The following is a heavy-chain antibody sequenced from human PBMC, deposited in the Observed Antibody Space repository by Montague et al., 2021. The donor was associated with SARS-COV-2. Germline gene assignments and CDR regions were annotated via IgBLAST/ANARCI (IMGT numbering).Heavy chain of an antibody. V-gene: IGHV4-39*07. CDR3: ARDLAGYYGSGSYGGMDV. Sequence: SETLSLTCTVSGGSISSSSYYWGWIRQPPGKGLEWIGSIYYSGSTYYNPSLKSRVTISVDTSKNQFSLKLSSVTAADTAMYYCARDLAGYYGSGSYGGMDVWGQGTTATVSS. CDR1: GGSISSSSYY. CDR2: IYYSGST. J-gene: IGHJ6*02. D-gene: IGHD3-10*01.